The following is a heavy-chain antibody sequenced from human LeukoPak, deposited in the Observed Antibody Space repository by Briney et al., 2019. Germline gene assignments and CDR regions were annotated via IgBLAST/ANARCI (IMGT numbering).Heavy chain of an antibody. CDR1: GFTFSSYA. CDR3: TTDLGYNWNYAIDY. V-gene: IGHV3-15*01. CDR2: IKSKTDGGTT. J-gene: IGHJ4*02. Sequence: GGSLRLSCAASGFTFSSYAMSWVRQAPGKGLEWVGRIKSKTDGGTTDYAAPVKGRFTISRDDSKNTLYLQMNSLKTEDTAVYYCTTDLGYNWNYAIDYWGQGTLVTVSS. D-gene: IGHD1-7*01.